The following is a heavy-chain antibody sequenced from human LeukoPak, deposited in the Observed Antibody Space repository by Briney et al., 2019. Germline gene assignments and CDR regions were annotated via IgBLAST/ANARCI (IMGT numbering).Heavy chain of an antibody. Sequence: SETLSLTCTVSGGSVSSGSYYWSWIRQPPGEGLEWIGYIYYSGSTNYNPSLKSRVTISVDTSKNQFSLKLSSVTAADTAVYYCARGSYGSGSYHHDYWGQGTLVTVSS. CDR1: GGSVSSGSYY. CDR2: IYYSGST. J-gene: IGHJ4*02. CDR3: ARGSYGSGSYHHDY. V-gene: IGHV4-61*01. D-gene: IGHD3-10*01.